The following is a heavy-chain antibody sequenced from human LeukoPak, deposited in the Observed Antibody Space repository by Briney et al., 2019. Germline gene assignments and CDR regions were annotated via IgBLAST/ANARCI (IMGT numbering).Heavy chain of an antibody. CDR1: GGSFSGYY. J-gene: IGHJ6*03. CDR3: ARLTARGYYYMDV. CDR2: INHSGST. Sequence: SETLSLTCAVYGGSFSGYYWSWIRQPPGKGLEWIGEINHSGSTNYNPSLKSRVTISVDTSKNQFSLKLSSVTAADTAVYYCARLTARGYYYMDVWGKGTTVTVSS. V-gene: IGHV4-34*01. D-gene: IGHD2-21*02.